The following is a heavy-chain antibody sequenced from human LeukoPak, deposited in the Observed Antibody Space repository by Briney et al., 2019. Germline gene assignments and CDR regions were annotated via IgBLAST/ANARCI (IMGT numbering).Heavy chain of an antibody. D-gene: IGHD5-18*01. V-gene: IGHV5-51*01. CDR1: GFIFTSYW. J-gene: IGHJ4*02. Sequence: GGPRKISGQGSGFIFTSYWIGWVRQLPGKGREWMEIIYPGDSDTRYSPSFQGQVTISADKSISTAYLQWSSLKASDTAMYYCARHGVDTASLDYWGQGTLVTVSS. CDR2: IYPGDSDT. CDR3: ARHGVDTASLDY.